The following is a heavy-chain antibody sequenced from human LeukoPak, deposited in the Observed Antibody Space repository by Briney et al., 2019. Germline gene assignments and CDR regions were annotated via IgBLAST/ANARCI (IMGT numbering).Heavy chain of an antibody. CDR1: GYTFTSYG. Sequence: GASVKVSCKASGYTFTSYGISWVRQAPGQGLEWMGWISAYNGNTNYAQKLQGRVTMTTDTSTSTAYMELRSLRSDDTAVYYCARILVSWYSGSYWGGFDYWGQGALVTVSS. CDR3: ARILVSWYSGSYWGGFDY. CDR2: ISAYNGNT. D-gene: IGHD1-26*01. J-gene: IGHJ4*02. V-gene: IGHV1-18*01.